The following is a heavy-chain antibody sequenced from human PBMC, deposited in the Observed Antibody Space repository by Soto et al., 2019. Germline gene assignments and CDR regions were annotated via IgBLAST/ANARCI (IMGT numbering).Heavy chain of an antibody. V-gene: IGHV4-59*08. D-gene: IGHD2-2*01. CDR3: ARRGPHCSSTICSYFDY. J-gene: IGHJ4*02. CDR2: IYYSGST. CDR1: GGSISSYY. Sequence: SETLSLTCTVSGGSISSYYWSWIRQPPGKGLEWIGYIYYSGSTNYNPSLKSRVTISVDTSKNQFSLKLSSVTAADTAVYYCARRGPHCSSTICSYFDYWGQGTLVTVSS.